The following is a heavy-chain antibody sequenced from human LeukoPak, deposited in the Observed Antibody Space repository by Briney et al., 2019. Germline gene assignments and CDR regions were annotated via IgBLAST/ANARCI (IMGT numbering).Heavy chain of an antibody. Sequence: GGSLRLSCAASGFTFTSDAMNWVRQAPGKGLEWVSSTVSRGTTQYADSVKGRFTVSRDTSKDTLYLQMNSLRADDTAVYYCAKCSTSAYTTGWCNWIDPWGQGTLVTVSS. D-gene: IGHD6-19*01. CDR3: AKCSTSAYTTGWCNWIDP. CDR1: GFTFTSDA. V-gene: IGHV3-23*01. J-gene: IGHJ5*02. CDR2: TVSRGTT.